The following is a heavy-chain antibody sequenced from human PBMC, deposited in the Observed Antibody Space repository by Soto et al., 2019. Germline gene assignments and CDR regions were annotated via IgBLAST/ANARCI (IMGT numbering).Heavy chain of an antibody. CDR3: ARGEAGQWLVLDY. J-gene: IGHJ4*02. Sequence: QVQLQQWGAGLLKPSETLSLTCAVYGGSFSGYYWSWIRQPPGKGLEWIGEINHSGSTNYNTSLKSRVTISVDTSTNQFALKLSSVTAADTAVYYCARGEAGQWLVLDYCGQGTRVTVSS. CDR1: GGSFSGYY. V-gene: IGHV4-34*01. D-gene: IGHD6-19*01. CDR2: INHSGST.